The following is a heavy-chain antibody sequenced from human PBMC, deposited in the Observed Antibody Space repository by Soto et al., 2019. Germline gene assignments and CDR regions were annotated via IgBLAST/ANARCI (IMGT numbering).Heavy chain of an antibody. Sequence: QVQLVQSGAEVKKPGASVKVSCKASGYSFINYPIHWVRQAPGQRLAWMGWINAGNGNIKYSKKFQGRVTITRDTSASTAYMELSSLTSEDTALYYCARGQYDILTGYYAQYFDFWGQGTLVTVSS. J-gene: IGHJ4*02. CDR3: ARGQYDILTGYYAQYFDF. CDR1: GYSFINYP. V-gene: IGHV1-3*01. D-gene: IGHD3-9*01. CDR2: INAGNGNI.